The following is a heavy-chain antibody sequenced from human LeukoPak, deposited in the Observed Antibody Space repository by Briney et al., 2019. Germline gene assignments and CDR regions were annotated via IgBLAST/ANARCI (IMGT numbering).Heavy chain of an antibody. CDR3: AREFLLLYD. CDR2: ISYDGSNK. Sequence: GXSLRLSCAASGFTFSSYAMHWVRQAPGKGLEWVAVISYDGSNKYYADSVKCRFTISRDNSKNTLYLQMNSLRAEDTAVYYCAREFLLLYDWGQGTLVTVSS. J-gene: IGHJ4*02. D-gene: IGHD3-22*01. CDR1: GFTFSSYA. V-gene: IGHV3-30*04.